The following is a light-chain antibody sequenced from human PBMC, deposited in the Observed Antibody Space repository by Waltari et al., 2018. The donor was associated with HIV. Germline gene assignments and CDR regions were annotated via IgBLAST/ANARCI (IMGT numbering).Light chain of an antibody. V-gene: IGKV3-15*01. Sequence: EIVITQSPATLSVSPGDRVTLSCRASQTFRRSVAWYQQKPGQAPRLLVYGASTRATGVPPRFSGSESGTEYTLSISSPQSEDFAVYYCQQYYDWPPYTFGQGTKLEIK. CDR3: QQYYDWPPYT. CDR2: GAS. CDR1: QTFRRS. J-gene: IGKJ2*01.